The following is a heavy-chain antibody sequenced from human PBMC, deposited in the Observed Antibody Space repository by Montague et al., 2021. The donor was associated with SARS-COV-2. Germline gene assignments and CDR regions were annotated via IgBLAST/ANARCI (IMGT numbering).Heavy chain of an antibody. V-gene: IGHV4-61*02. CDR3: ARDTEVEIRTYSYYKMDV. CDR1: GGSVNSGNYY. D-gene: IGHD2-21*01. J-gene: IGHJ6*02. CDR2: ISTSGNT. Sequence: TLSLTYTVSGGSVNSGNYYWSWIRQPAGKRLEWMGRISTSGNTNYNPSLKSRLSILVDTSKNQFSLNPRSVTAADTAVYYCARDTEVEIRTYSYYKMDVWGLGTTVTVSS.